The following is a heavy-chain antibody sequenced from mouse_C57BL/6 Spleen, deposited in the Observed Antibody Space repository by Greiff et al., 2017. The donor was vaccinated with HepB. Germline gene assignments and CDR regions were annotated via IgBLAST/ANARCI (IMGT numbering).Heavy chain of an antibody. CDR2: INPNNGGT. Sequence: EVHLVESGPELVKPGASVKIPCKASGYTFTDYNMDWVKQSHGKSLEWIGDINPNNGGTIYNQKFKGKATLTVDKSSSTAYMELRSLTSEDTAVYYCARSRKESFLAYWGQGTLVTVSA. CDR1: GYTFTDYN. V-gene: IGHV1-18*01. CDR3: ARSRKESFLAY. J-gene: IGHJ3*01.